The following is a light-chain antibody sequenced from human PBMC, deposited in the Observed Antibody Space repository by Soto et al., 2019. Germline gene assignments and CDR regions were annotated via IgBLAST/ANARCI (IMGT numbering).Light chain of an antibody. J-gene: IGKJ4*01. Sequence: EIVMTQSPATLSVSPGERATLSCRASQSVSSNLAWYQQKPGQAPRLLIYGASTRATGIPARFSGSGSGTEFTLTISSLQSEDFAVYYCQQYNNWLQTFGGGTKVDIK. CDR1: QSVSSN. CDR3: QQYNNWLQT. V-gene: IGKV3-15*01. CDR2: GAS.